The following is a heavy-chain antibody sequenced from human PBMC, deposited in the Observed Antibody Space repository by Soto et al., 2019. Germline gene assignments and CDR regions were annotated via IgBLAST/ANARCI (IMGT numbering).Heavy chain of an antibody. CDR1: GYTFTNYW. V-gene: IGHV5-51*01. J-gene: IGHJ6*02. CDR3: AASIFYSGMDV. Sequence: EVQLVQSGAEVKKPGESLKISCKGSGYTFTNYWIGWVRQMPGKGPEWMGIIYPGDSDTKYNPSFQGQVTISAYKSITTTYLQWSSLKASDTAIYYCAASIFYSGMDVWGHGTTVTVSS. CDR2: IYPGDSDT.